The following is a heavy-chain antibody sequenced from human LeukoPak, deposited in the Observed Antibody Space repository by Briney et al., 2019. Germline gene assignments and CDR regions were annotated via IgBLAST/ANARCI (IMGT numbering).Heavy chain of an antibody. V-gene: IGHV4-59*11. J-gene: IGHJ4*02. Sequence: SETLSLTSTVSGGSISSHYWSWFRQPPGKGLEWIGYIYYSGSTNYNPSLKSRVTISADTSKIQFSLKLSSVTAADTAVYFCARSHVSSSWYPGDSWGQGTLVTVSS. CDR3: ARSHVSSSWYPGDS. CDR1: GGSISSHY. D-gene: IGHD6-13*01. CDR2: IYYSGST.